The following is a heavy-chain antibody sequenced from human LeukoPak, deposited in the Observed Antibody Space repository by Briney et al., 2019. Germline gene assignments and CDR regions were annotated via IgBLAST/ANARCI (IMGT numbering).Heavy chain of an antibody. V-gene: IGHV3-21*01. CDR1: GFTFSSYS. J-gene: IGHJ6*03. Sequence: PGGSLRLSCAASGFTFSSYSMIWVRQAPGKGLEWVSSISSSSSYIYYADSVEGRFTISRDYAKNSVYLHMNSLRAEDTGVYFCARDSSSTSGYPYSYYMDVWGKRAPVTVSS. D-gene: IGHD2-2*01. CDR3: ARDSSSTSGYPYSYYMDV. CDR2: ISSSSSYI.